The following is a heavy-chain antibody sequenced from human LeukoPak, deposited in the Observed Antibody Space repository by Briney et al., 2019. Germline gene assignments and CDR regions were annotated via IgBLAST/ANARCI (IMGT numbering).Heavy chain of an antibody. CDR2: IYYTGTT. CDR3: ARGLRVTTNYFDY. Sequence: SETLSLTCTVPGGSFSSYNYYWGWIRQPPGKGLEWIGTIYYTGTTYYNPSLKSRVTISVDTSQSQFSLKLTSVTAADTAVYYCARGLRVTTNYFDYWGQGTLVTVSS. D-gene: IGHD4-17*01. V-gene: IGHV4-39*07. CDR1: GGSFSSYNYY. J-gene: IGHJ4*02.